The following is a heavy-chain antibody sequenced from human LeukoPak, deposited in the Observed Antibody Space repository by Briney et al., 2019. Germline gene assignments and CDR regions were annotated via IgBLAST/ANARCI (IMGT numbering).Heavy chain of an antibody. CDR2: ITADSGTT. J-gene: IGHJ4*02. V-gene: IGHV3-48*01. CDR1: GFTFSTKS. CDR3: ARGSRKGTLGY. Sequence: GGSLRLSCAVSGFTFSTKSMNWVRQAPGKGLEWVSYITADSGTTYYADSVKGRFTISRDNSKNTLYLQMNSLRAEDTAVYYCARGSRKGTLGYWGQGTLVTVSS. D-gene: IGHD1/OR15-1a*01.